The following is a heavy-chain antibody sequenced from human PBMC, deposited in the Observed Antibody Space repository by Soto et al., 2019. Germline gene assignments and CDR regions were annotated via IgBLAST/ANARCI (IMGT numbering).Heavy chain of an antibody. Sequence: QVQLQESGPGLVKPSQTLSLTCTVSGDSISSSNNYWSWIRQPPGEGLEWIGFISYSGTTSYSPSLKSRLAILLDTSKNQFSLSLSSVTAADTAVYYCARGRGYSYGLDPWGQGTLVTVSS. D-gene: IGHD5-18*01. J-gene: IGHJ5*02. CDR3: ARGRGYSYGLDP. V-gene: IGHV4-30-4*01. CDR2: ISYSGTT. CDR1: GDSISSSNNY.